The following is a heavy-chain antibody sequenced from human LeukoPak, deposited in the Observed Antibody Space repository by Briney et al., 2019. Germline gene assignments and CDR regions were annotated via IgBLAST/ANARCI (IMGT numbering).Heavy chain of an antibody. CDR3: ARAPSGSRFCDY. CDR2: INHSGST. CDR1: GGSFSGYY. Sequence: SETLSLTCAVSGGSFSGYYWSWIRQPPGKGLEWIGEINHSGSTNYNPSLKSRVTISVDTSKNQFSLKLSSVTAADTAVYYCARAPSGSRFCDYWGQGTLVTVSS. V-gene: IGHV4-34*01. D-gene: IGHD1-26*01. J-gene: IGHJ4*02.